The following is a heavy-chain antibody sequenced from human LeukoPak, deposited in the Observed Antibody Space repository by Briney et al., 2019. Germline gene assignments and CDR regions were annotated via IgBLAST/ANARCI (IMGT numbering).Heavy chain of an antibody. CDR3: ARRGVSGSHFDY. CDR1: GGSINSSTYY. Sequence: KPSETLSLTCIVSGGSINSSTYYWGWIRQPPGKGLEWIGTIYYSGSTYYNPSLKSRVTISVDTSKNQFSLKLSSVTAADTAVYYCARRGVSGSHFDYWGQGTLVTVSS. V-gene: IGHV4-39*01. CDR2: IYYSGST. D-gene: IGHD3-22*01. J-gene: IGHJ4*02.